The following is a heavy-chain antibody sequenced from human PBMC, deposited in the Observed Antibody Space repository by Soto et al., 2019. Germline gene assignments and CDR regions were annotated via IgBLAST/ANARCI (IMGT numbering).Heavy chain of an antibody. D-gene: IGHD6-19*01. CDR1: GGSISSYY. CDR3: ARGPGWSWYFYL. CDR2: VYHSGDS. J-gene: IGHJ2*01. Sequence: QVHLQESGPGLVKPSETLSLTCIVSGGSISSYYLSWIRQPPGKGLEWIGYVYHSGDSNYNPSLKSRATMSVDTSQNQFSLTGNSVTAADTAVDYCARGPGWSWYFYLWGRGTLVTVSS. V-gene: IGHV4-59*01.